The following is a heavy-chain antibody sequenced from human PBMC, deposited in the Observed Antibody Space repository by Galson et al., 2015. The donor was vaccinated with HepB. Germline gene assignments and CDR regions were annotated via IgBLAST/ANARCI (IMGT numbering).Heavy chain of an antibody. CDR1: GISFNIHW. J-gene: IGHJ5*02. CDR2: IKYDESDT. V-gene: IGHV3-7*03. CDR3: ASLAYYYGSVNH. Sequence: SLRLSCAASGISFNIHWMTWVRQAPGKGLEWVANIKYDESDTYYVDSVKGRFTISRDNAKNSLYLQMNSLRVEDTAVYYCASLAYYYGSVNHWGQGTLVTVSS. D-gene: IGHD3-10*01.